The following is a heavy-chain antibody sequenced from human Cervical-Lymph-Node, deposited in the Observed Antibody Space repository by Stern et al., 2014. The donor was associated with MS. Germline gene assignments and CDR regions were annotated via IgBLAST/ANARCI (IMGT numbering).Heavy chain of an antibody. D-gene: IGHD5-24*01. CDR3: SRDADGYSLVFGY. Sequence: VQLVESGPVLVKPSQTLSLTCAVTGGSISSAEYYWSWIRQSPGKGLEWIGYIHYMGTTYYNPSLKSRVTISVDTSKTQFSLKLRSVTAADTAVYYCSRDADGYSLVFGYWGRGTLVTVSS. J-gene: IGHJ4*02. CDR1: GGSISSAEYY. CDR2: IHYMGTT. V-gene: IGHV4-30-4*01.